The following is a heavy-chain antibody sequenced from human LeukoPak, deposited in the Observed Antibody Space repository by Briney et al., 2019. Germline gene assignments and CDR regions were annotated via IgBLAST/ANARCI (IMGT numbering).Heavy chain of an antibody. CDR2: IGGGDER. CDR3: ARDAWSRNGIYDPFGV. Sequence: GGSLRLSCAASGFTFSEFAMSWVRQAPGKGLEWVSTIGGGDERYFADSVKGRFTISRDDSKNTMSLQMNSLRSGDTAVYYCARDAWSRNGIYDPFGVWGQGTMVTVSS. CDR1: GFTFSEFA. J-gene: IGHJ3*01. D-gene: IGHD2/OR15-2a*01. V-gene: IGHV3-23*01.